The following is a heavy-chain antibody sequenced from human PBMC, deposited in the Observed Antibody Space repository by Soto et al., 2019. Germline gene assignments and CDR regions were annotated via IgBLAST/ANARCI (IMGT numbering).Heavy chain of an antibody. J-gene: IGHJ6*02. V-gene: IGHV4-4*07. D-gene: IGHD4-17*01. CDR1: GGSISSYY. Sequence: SETLSLTCTVSGGSISSYYWSCIRQPAGKGLEWIGRIYTSGSTNYNPSLKSRVTMSVDTSKNQFSLKLSSVTAADTAVYYCARDILGGYGDYVSYYYGMDVWGQGTTVTVSS. CDR2: IYTSGST. CDR3: ARDILGGYGDYVSYYYGMDV.